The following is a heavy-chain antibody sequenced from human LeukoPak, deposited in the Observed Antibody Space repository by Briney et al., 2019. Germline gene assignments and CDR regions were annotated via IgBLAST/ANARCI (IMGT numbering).Heavy chain of an antibody. J-gene: IGHJ6*02. Sequence: ASVKVSCKASGYTFTSYDINWVRQATGQGLEWMGWMNPNSGNTGYAQKFQGRVTMTRNTSISTAYMELSSLRSEDTAVYYCARSPQDYDILTGTTNYYYYGMDVWGQGTTVTVSS. D-gene: IGHD3-9*01. CDR1: GYTFTSYD. CDR3: ARSPQDYDILTGTTNYYYYGMDV. CDR2: MNPNSGNT. V-gene: IGHV1-8*01.